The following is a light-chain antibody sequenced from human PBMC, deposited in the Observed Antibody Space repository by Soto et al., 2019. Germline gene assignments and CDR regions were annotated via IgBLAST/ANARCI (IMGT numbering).Light chain of an antibody. CDR1: QNIRRS. CDR2: HAS. Sequence: EVVMKQSPATLSVSQGERATLSCRASQNIRRSLAWYQQRPGQAPRLLLYHASTRATGIPARFSGSGFGTDFTFTISSLQDEDFAVYFCQQYDNWPPVTFGGGTLPEI. J-gene: IGKJ5*01. CDR3: QQYDNWPPVT. V-gene: IGKV3-15*01.